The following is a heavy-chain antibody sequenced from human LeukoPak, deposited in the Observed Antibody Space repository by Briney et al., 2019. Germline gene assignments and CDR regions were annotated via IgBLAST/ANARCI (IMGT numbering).Heavy chain of an antibody. Sequence: GGSLRLSCAASGFTFSSYAMHWVRQAPGKRLEYVSAISSNGGSTYYANSVKGRFTISRDNSKNTLYLQMGSLRAEDMAVYYCARAGKRGYDILTGYYAYWGQGTLVTVSS. V-gene: IGHV3-64*01. CDR1: GFTFSSYA. CDR2: ISSNGGST. D-gene: IGHD3-9*01. CDR3: ARAGKRGYDILTGYYAY. J-gene: IGHJ4*02.